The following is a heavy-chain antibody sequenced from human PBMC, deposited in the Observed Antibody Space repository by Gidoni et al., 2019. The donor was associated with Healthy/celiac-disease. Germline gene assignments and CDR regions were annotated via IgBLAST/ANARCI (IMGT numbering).Heavy chain of an antibody. D-gene: IGHD5-18*01. CDR3: AKALRRLLVSLNDY. V-gene: IGHV3-23*01. CDR1: GFPFSSYA. J-gene: IGHJ4*02. Sequence: EVQLLESGGGLVQPGGSLRLSCSASGFPFSSYAMSRVRQAPGKGLEGVSAISGSDGSTYDAETVKGRFTISRDNSKNTLYLQMNSLRAEDTAVYDCAKALRRLLVSLNDYWGQGTLVTVSS. CDR2: ISGSDGST.